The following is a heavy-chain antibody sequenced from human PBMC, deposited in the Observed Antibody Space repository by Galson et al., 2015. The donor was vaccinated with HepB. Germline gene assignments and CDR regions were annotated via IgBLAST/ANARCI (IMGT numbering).Heavy chain of an antibody. CDR1: GFTFSSYG. V-gene: IGHV3-30*18. Sequence: SLRLSCAASGFTFSSYGMHWVRQAPGKGLEWVALISHDGSNKYYADSVKGRFTISRDNSKNTLCLQMNRLRAEDTAVYYCAKDFPTSGYYVGAFDYWGQGTLVTVSS. CDR3: AKDFPTSGYYVGAFDY. D-gene: IGHD5-12*01. CDR2: ISHDGSNK. J-gene: IGHJ4*02.